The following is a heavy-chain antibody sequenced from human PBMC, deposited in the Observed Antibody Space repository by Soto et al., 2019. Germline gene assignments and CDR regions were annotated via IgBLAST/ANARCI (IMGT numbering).Heavy chain of an antibody. CDR2: INHSGST. J-gene: IGHJ4*02. CDR3: ARGLPPTYYDFWSGYPHFDY. CDR1: GGSFSGYY. Sequence: QVQLQQWGAGLLKPSETLSLTCAVYGGSFSGYYWSWIRQPPGKGLEWIGEINHSGSTNYNPSLKSRVTISVDTSKNQSSLKLSSVTAADTAVYYCARGLPPTYYDFWSGYPHFDYWGQGTLVTVSS. D-gene: IGHD3-3*01. V-gene: IGHV4-34*01.